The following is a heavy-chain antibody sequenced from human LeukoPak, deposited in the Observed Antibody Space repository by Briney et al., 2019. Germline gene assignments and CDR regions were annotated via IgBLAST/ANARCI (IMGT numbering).Heavy chain of an antibody. CDR3: AKYGSYSGSYRAGAFDI. D-gene: IGHD1-26*01. CDR2: ISGSGGST. V-gene: IGHV3-23*01. CDR1: GFTFSSYA. J-gene: IGHJ3*02. Sequence: PGGSLRLSCAASGFTFSSYAMSWVRQAPGKGLEWVSAISGSGGSTYYADSVKGRFTISRDNSKNTLYLQMNSLRAEDTAVYYCAKYGSYSGSYRAGAFDIWGQGTMVTVSS.